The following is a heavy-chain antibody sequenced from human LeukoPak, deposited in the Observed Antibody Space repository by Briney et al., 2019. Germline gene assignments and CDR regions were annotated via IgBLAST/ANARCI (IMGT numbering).Heavy chain of an antibody. CDR3: ARVGETQEFDP. J-gene: IGHJ5*02. V-gene: IGHV1-46*01. CDR1: GYTFTNYY. D-gene: IGHD3-3*01. CDR2: INPSGGST. Sequence: ASVKVSCKASGYTFTNYYMHWVRQAPGQGLEWMGIINPSGGSTSYAQKFQGRVTMTRDMSTSTVYMELSSLRSEDTAVYYCARVGETQEFDPWGQGTLVTVSS.